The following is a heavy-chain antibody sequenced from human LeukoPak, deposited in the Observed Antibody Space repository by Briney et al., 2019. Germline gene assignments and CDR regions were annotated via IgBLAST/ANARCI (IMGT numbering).Heavy chain of an antibody. J-gene: IGHJ4*02. Sequence: ASVKVSCKVSGYTLTELSMHWVRQAPGKGLEWMGGFDPVDGETIYAQKFQGRVTMTEDTSTDTAYMELSSLRSEDTAVYYCATGEAYYYGSGSYYYFDYWGQGTLVTVSS. CDR1: GYTLTELS. CDR3: ATGEAYYYGSGSYYYFDY. CDR2: FDPVDGET. V-gene: IGHV1-24*01. D-gene: IGHD3-10*01.